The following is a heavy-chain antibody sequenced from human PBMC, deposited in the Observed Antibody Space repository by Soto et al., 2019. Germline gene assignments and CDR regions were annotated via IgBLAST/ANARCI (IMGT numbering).Heavy chain of an antibody. Sequence: QVQLVQSGAEVKEPGSSVKVSCKASEGGNLRDYRTNCVRRAPGQGLEWMGRIIPKLGSANYAENFQCRVTITADDATNTVYMELRSLRSDDTAVYYCARGGDGYNFGPVYWGQGTPVTVSS. V-gene: IGHV1-69*11. CDR3: ARGGDGYNFGPVY. J-gene: IGHJ4*02. CDR2: IIPKLGSA. D-gene: IGHD2-21*01. CDR1: EGGNLRDYR.